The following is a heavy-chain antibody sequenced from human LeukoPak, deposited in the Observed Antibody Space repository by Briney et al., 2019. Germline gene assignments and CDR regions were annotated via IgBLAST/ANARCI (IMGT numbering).Heavy chain of an antibody. V-gene: IGHV4-4*09. J-gene: IGHJ6*04. CDR2: IYSSGST. CDR3: ARFTYTTRPSDV. Sequence: SETLSLTCSVSGGSISGYYWSWIRQPPGQTLEWIGYIYSSGSTNYNPSLQSRVTMSVDTSMNQFSLRLSSLTAADTVVYYCARFTYTTRPSDVWGKGTTVTVSS. CDR1: GGSISGYY. D-gene: IGHD3-16*01.